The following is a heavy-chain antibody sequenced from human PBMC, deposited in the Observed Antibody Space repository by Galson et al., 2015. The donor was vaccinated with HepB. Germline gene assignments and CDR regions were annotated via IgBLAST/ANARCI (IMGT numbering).Heavy chain of an antibody. CDR1: GFTFSSYG. V-gene: IGHV3-21*01. CDR3: GRREDGYNFKRAIDF. CDR2: ISSSSSYI. D-gene: IGHD5-24*01. J-gene: IGHJ4*02. Sequence: SLRLSCAASGFTFSSYGMNWVRQAPGKGLEWVSSISSSSSYIYYADSVKGRFTISRDNAKNTLYLQMNSLRAEDTAVYYCGRREDGYNFKRAIDFWGQGTLVTVSS.